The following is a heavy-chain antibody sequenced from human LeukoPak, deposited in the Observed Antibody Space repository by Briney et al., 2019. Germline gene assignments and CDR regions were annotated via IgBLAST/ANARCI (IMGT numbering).Heavy chain of an antibody. CDR1: GYTFTGYY. CDR2: INTNTGNP. V-gene: IGHV7-4-1*02. Sequence: ASVKVSCKASGYTFTGYYMHWVRQAPGQGLEWMGWINTNTGNPTYAQGFTGRFVFSLDTSVSTAYLQISSLKAEDTAVYYCARGSGVRDPNWFDPWGQGTLVTVSS. CDR3: ARGSGVRDPNWFDP. J-gene: IGHJ5*02. D-gene: IGHD3-10*01.